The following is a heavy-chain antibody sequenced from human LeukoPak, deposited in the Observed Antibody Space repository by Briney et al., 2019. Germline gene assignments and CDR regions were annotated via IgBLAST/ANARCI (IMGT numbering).Heavy chain of an antibody. CDR1: GFTFSSYA. CDR3: AKRGPHPGVDYGDKIDY. J-gene: IGHJ4*02. CDR2: ISYDGSNK. V-gene: IGHV3-30*04. Sequence: PGRSLRLSCAASGFTFSSYAMYWVRQAPGKGLEWVALISYDGSNKYYADSVKGRFTISRDNSKNTLFLQMNSLRAEDTAVYYCAKRGPHPGVDYGDKIDYWGQGTLVTVSS. D-gene: IGHD4-17*01.